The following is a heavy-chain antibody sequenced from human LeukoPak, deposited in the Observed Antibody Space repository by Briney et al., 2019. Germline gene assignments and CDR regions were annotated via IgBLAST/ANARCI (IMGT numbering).Heavy chain of an antibody. J-gene: IGHJ4*02. CDR2: IKSKADGGTT. CDR3: STPRREVAVAGGDY. Sequence: GGSLRLSCAASGLTFSNAWVSWVREAPGKGLEWVGRIKSKADGGTTEYAAPVKGRFTISRDDSKNILSLQMNSLKTEDTAVYFCSTPRREVAVAGGDYWGQGTLVTVSS. CDR1: GLTFSNAW. D-gene: IGHD6-19*01. V-gene: IGHV3-15*01.